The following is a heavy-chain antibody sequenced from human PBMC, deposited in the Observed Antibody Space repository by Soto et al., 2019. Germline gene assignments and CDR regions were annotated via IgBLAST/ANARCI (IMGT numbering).Heavy chain of an antibody. CDR2: ISAYNGNT. V-gene: IGHV1-18*01. Sequence: PSVKVSCKASGYTFTSYGISWVRQAPGQGLEWMGWISAYNGNTNYAQKLQGRVTMNTDTSTSTAYMELRSLRSDETAVYYCARVDSSGVNWFAPWGQGTLVTVSS. CDR3: ARVDSSGVNWFAP. J-gene: IGHJ5*02. CDR1: GYTFTSYG. D-gene: IGHD3-22*01.